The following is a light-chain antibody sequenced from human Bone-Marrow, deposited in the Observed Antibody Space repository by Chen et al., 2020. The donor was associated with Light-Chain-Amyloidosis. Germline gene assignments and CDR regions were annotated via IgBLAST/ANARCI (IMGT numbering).Light chain of an antibody. Sequence: QSALTQPASVSGSPGQSITISCTGSSSDVGGYDYVSWYQQHPGKAPQLIIYDVSNRPSGVYDRFSGSKSGYTASLTISGLQADDEADYYCTSYTSSRTRVFGTGTKVTVL. CDR3: TSYTSSRTRV. CDR1: SSDVGGYDY. J-gene: IGLJ1*01. V-gene: IGLV2-14*01. CDR2: DVS.